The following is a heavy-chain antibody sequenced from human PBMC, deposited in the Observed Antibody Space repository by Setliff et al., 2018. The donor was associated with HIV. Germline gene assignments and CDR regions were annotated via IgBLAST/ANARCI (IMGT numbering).Heavy chain of an antibody. CDR2: VNPSDGST. V-gene: IGHV1-46*01. J-gene: IGHJ4*02. CDR1: GYTFTGYY. CDR3: ATDYYDSSGYPYYFDY. D-gene: IGHD3-22*01. Sequence: ASVKVSCKASGYTFTGYYMHWVRQAPGQGLEWMGIVNPSDGSTIYAQKFQGRVTMTRDTSTSTAYMELSSLRSEDTAVYYCATDYYDSSGYPYYFDYWGQGTLVTVSS.